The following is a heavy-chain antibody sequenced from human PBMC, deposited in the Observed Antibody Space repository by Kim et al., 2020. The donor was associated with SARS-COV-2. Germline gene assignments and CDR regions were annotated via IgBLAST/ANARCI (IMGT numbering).Heavy chain of an antibody. V-gene: IGHV3-21*01. CDR3: ARDLGFIAAAGSS. D-gene: IGHD6-13*01. Sequence: YADSVKGRFTISRDNAKNSLYLQMNSLRAEDTAVYYCARDLGFIAAAGSSWGQGTLVTVSS. J-gene: IGHJ5*02.